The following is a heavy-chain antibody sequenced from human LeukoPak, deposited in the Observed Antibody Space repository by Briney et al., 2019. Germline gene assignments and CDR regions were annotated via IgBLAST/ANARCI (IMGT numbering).Heavy chain of an antibody. D-gene: IGHD2-15*01. CDR1: AFTFSNYW. J-gene: IGHJ4*02. Sequence: GGSLRLSCAASAFTFSNYWMTWVRQAPGKGLEWVANINQDGSDKCYVDSVEGRFTISRDNARNTLYLQMNSLRAEDTAVYYCARGGPIYCSGDSCYPGDYWGQGTLVTVSS. V-gene: IGHV3-7*01. CDR2: INQDGSDK. CDR3: ARGGPIYCSGDSCYPGDY.